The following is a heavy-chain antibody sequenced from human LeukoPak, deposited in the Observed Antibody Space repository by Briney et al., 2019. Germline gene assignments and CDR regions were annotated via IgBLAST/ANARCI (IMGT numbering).Heavy chain of an antibody. CDR1: GGSISSSSYY. V-gene: IGHV4-39*01. CDR2: IYYSGST. Sequence: SETLSLTCTVSGGSISSSSYYWGWIRQPPGKGLEGIGSIYYSGSTYYNPSLKSRVTISVDTSKNQFSLKLNSVTAADTAVYYCARLGGSYYADFDSWGQGALVTVSS. CDR3: ARLGGSYYADFDS. J-gene: IGHJ4*02. D-gene: IGHD1-26*01.